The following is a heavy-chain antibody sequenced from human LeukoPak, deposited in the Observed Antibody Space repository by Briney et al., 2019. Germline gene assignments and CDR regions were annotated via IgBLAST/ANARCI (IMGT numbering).Heavy chain of an antibody. CDR2: IYYRGNT. CDR1: GGSFSANY. D-gene: IGHD5-24*01. Sequence: SETLSLTCAVYGGSFSANYWSWVCQPPGKGLEWVGEIYYRGNTNYNPSLKSRVTISVDTSQNQFSLKLISVTAADMAVYYCASARWDFWGQGVLVTVSS. V-gene: IGHV4-34*01. J-gene: IGHJ4*02. CDR3: ASARWDF.